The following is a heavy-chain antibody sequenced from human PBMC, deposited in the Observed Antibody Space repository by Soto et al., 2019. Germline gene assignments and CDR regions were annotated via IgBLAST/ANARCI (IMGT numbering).Heavy chain of an antibody. Sequence: SETLSLTCAVYGGSFSGYYWSWIRQPPGKGLEWIGEINHSGSTNYNPSLKSRVTISVDTSKNQFSLKLSSVTAADTAVYYCARGRGLLQLVPRRDYGMDVWGQGTTVT. CDR2: INHSGST. CDR3: ARGRGLLQLVPRRDYGMDV. CDR1: GGSFSGYY. D-gene: IGHD6-13*01. V-gene: IGHV4-34*01. J-gene: IGHJ6*01.